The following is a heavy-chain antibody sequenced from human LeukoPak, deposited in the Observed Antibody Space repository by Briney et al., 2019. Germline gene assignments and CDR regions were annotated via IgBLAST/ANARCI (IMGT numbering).Heavy chain of an antibody. CDR2: VASSGTS. V-gene: IGHV4-59*01. J-gene: IGHJ5*02. Sequence: PSETLSLTCTVSGDSLNTYYWTWIRQTPGKELEWIGFVASSGTSNYNPSLKSRVSISIDTSKNQFSLALTSVTPADTAVYYCARVVRGVVTSNWFDPWGQGPLVSVSS. CDR3: ARVVRGVVTSNWFDP. CDR1: GDSLNTYY. D-gene: IGHD2-21*02.